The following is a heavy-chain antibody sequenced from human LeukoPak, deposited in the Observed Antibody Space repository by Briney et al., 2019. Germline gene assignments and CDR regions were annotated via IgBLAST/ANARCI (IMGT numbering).Heavy chain of an antibody. CDR1: GFTFSSYS. J-gene: IGHJ6*02. CDR2: ISSSSSYI. D-gene: IGHD3-10*01. CDR3: ARDTITMVRGVIIYYYYGMDV. V-gene: IGHV3-21*01. Sequence: GGSLRLYCAASGFTFSSYSMNWVRQAPGNVLDLVSSISSSSSYIYYADSVKGRFTISRDNAKNPLYLQMNSLRAEDTAVYYCARDTITMVRGVIIYYYYGMDVWGQGTTVTVSS.